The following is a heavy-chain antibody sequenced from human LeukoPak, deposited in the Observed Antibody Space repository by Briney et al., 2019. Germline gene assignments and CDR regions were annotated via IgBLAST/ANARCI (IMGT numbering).Heavy chain of an antibody. V-gene: IGHV3-48*03. CDR2: ISSSGSTM. CDR1: GFTFSSYE. D-gene: IGHD6-19*01. J-gene: IGHJ3*01. Sequence: GGSLRLSCAASGFTFSSYEMNWVRQAPGKGLEWVSYISSSGSTMYYADSVKGRFTISRDNSKNTLYLQMSSLRSEDTAVYYCARANSIAVVWGQGTMVTVSS. CDR3: ARANSIAVV.